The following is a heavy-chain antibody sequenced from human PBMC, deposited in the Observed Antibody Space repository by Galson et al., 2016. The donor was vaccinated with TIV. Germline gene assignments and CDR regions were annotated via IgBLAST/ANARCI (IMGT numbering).Heavy chain of an antibody. CDR2: IYDSGSA. D-gene: IGHD2-2*01. CDR3: ARGDIVVVPVTKGGWFDP. J-gene: IGHJ5*02. V-gene: IGHV4-30-2*01. Sequence: PGKGLEWIGNIYDSGSAYYSPPLKSRVTISIDRSKKQFSLRLRSVTAADTAVYHCARGDIVVVPVTKGGWFDPWGQGTLVTVSS.